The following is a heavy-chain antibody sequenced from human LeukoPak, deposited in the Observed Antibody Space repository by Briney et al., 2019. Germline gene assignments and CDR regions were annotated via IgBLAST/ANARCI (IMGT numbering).Heavy chain of an antibody. V-gene: IGHV1-2*02. CDR1: GYTFTGYY. Sequence: ASVKVSCKASGYTFTGYYMHWVRQAPGQGLEWMGWINPNSGGTNYAQKFQGRVTMTSDTSISTAYMELSRLRSDDTAVYYCARDQALIVGEVAFDIWGQGTMVTVSS. D-gene: IGHD3-22*01. CDR2: INPNSGGT. J-gene: IGHJ3*02. CDR3: ARDQALIVGEVAFDI.